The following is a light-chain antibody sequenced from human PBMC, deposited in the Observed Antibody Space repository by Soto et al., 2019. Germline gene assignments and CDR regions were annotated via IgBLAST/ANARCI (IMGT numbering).Light chain of an antibody. CDR3: PQRADWPIT. CDR1: QNVGNY. J-gene: IGKJ3*01. V-gene: IGKV3-11*01. Sequence: EIVLTQSPDTLSLFPGERATLSCRASQNVGNYLAWYQEKPGQAPRLLISDSSNRATGIPARFSGSGSGTEFTLTISGLEPDDFATYFCPQRADWPITFGPGTKVDV. CDR2: DSS.